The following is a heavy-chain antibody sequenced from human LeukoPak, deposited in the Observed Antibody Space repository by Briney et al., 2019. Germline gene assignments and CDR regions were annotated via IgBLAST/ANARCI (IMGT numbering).Heavy chain of an antibody. J-gene: IGHJ6*03. CDR2: ISSSGSTI. CDR1: GFTFSSYE. CDR3: AREHCSGGSCYSIYYYYYMDV. Sequence: GGSLRLSCAASGFTFSSYEMNWVRQAPGKGLEWVSYISSSGSTIYYADSVKGRFTISRDNAKNTLYLQMNSLRAEDTAVYYCAREHCSGGSCYSIYYYYYMDVWGKGTTVTVSS. V-gene: IGHV3-48*03. D-gene: IGHD2-15*01.